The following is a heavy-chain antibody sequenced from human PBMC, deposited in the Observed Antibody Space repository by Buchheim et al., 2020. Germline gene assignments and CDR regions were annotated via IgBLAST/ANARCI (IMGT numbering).Heavy chain of an antibody. Sequence: QVQLVESGGGVIQPGTSLRLSCAASGFTFSTYGMHWVRQAPGKGLEWVAVISYDGNNKYYADSVEGRFTISRDNSKNTLYLEMSTLRAEDTAVYYCAKATQPYDSSGYRWFSLEFWGQGTL. CDR2: ISYDGNNK. D-gene: IGHD3-22*01. CDR3: AKATQPYDSSGYRWFSLEF. V-gene: IGHV3-30*18. CDR1: GFTFSTYG. J-gene: IGHJ4*02.